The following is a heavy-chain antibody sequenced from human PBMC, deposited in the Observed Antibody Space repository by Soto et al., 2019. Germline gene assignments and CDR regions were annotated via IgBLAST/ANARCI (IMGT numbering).Heavy chain of an antibody. CDR3: ARGRSSRELYPTYFDY. D-gene: IGHD3-10*01. V-gene: IGHV1-18*04. J-gene: IGHJ4*02. Sequence: ASVKVSCKASGYTFTSYGISWVRQAPGQGLEWMGWISAYNGNTNYAQKLQGRVTMTTDTSTSTAYLQMNSLESEDTAVYYCARGRSSRELYPTYFDYWGQGTLVTVSS. CDR1: GYTFTSYG. CDR2: ISAYNGNT.